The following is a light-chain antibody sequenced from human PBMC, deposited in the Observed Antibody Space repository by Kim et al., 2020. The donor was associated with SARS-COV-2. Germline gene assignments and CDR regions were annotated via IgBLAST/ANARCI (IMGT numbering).Light chain of an antibody. CDR3: QQYNNWPPWT. J-gene: IGKJ1*01. V-gene: IGKV3-15*01. CDR1: QRVSSN. Sequence: SPVERGILSCRASQRVSSNLAWYQQKPGQAPRLLIYGASTRATGIPARFSGSGSGTEFTLTISSLQSEDFALYYCQQYNNWPPWTFGQGTKVEIK. CDR2: GAS.